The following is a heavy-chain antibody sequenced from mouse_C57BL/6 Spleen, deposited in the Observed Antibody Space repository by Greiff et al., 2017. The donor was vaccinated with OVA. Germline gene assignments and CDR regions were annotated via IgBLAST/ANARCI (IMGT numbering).Heavy chain of an antibody. CDR2: ISSGSSTI. CDR3: ARFYDGYYVSDY. Sequence: EVTLVESGGGLVKPGGSLKLSCAASGFPFSDYGMHWVRHAPETVLEWVAYISSGSSTIYYADTVKGRFTISRDNAKNTLFLQMTSLRSEDTAMYYCARFYDGYYVSDYWGQGTSVTVSS. D-gene: IGHD2-3*01. CDR1: GFPFSDYG. V-gene: IGHV5-17*01. J-gene: IGHJ4*01.